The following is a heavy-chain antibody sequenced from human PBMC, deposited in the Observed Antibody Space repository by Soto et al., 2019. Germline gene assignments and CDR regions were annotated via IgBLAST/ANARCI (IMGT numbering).Heavy chain of an antibody. CDR2: ISAYNGNT. J-gene: IGHJ4*02. Sequence: QVQLVQSGAEVKKPGASVKVSCKASGYTFTSYGISWVRQAPGQGLEWMGWISAYNGNTNYAQKLQGRVIMTRDTSTSTAYMELRSLRSDYTAVYYCARDHGSGKNLGRWEDYWGQGTLVTVSS. D-gene: IGHD3-10*01. V-gene: IGHV1-18*01. CDR1: GYTFTSYG. CDR3: ARDHGSGKNLGRWEDY.